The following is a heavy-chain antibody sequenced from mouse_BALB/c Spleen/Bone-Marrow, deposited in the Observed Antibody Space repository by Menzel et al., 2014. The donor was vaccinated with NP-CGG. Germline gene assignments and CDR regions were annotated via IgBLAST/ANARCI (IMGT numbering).Heavy chain of an antibody. D-gene: IGHD2-4*01. J-gene: IGHJ2*01. CDR2: ISSGGHDT. CDR1: GFTFSAYS. Sequence: VQLKDSGGGLVKPGGSLKLSCAASGFTFSAYSMSWVRQTPEKRLEWVATISSGGHDTYYSESVKGRFAISRDNVKNTLYLQMDSPRSVDSAVYYCSKDGGYDYSYYFDYWGQGTTLTVSS. V-gene: IGHV5-6-4*01. CDR3: SKDGGYDYSYYFDY.